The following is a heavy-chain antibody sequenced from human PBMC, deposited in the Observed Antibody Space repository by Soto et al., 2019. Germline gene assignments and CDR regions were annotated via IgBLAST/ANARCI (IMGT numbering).Heavy chain of an antibody. CDR3: TGITWFRGMDV. CDR2: TYYKSKWNN. Sequence: ETLSLTCVISGDSVSSNSAGWNWIRQSPSRGLEWLGRTYYKSKWNNDYALSVKSRITINPDTSKNQFSLHLYSVTPEDTAVYYCTGITWFRGMDVWGQGTPVTVSS. J-gene: IGHJ6*02. D-gene: IGHD3-10*01. V-gene: IGHV6-1*01. CDR1: GDSVSSNSAG.